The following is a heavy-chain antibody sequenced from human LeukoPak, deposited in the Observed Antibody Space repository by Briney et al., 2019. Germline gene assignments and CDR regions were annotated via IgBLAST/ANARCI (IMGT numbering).Heavy chain of an antibody. CDR2: ISSNGGST. CDR3: ARDRLELFGDAFDI. D-gene: IGHD1-7*01. CDR1: GFTFSSYA. J-gene: IGHJ3*02. Sequence: PGGSLRLPCAASGFTFSSYAMHWVRQAPGKGLEYVSAISSNGGSTYYANSVKGRFTISRDNSKNTLYLQMGSLRAEDMAVYYCARDRLELFGDAFDIWGQGTMVTVSS. V-gene: IGHV3-64*01.